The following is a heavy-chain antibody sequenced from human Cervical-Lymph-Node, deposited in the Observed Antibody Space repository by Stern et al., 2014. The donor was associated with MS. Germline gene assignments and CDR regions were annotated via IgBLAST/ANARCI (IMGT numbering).Heavy chain of an antibody. V-gene: IGHV1-18*01. J-gene: IGHJ4*02. Sequence: VQLVESGTEVKKPGASVLVSCKASGYTFTTYGITWVRQAPGQGLEWMGWISADSGNTKYAQKFQDRVTMTRDTTTGTAYMEVRSLRSDDTAVYYCARDKMHAFDYWGQGTQVTVPS. CDR3: ARDKMHAFDY. CDR2: ISADSGNT. D-gene: IGHD2-8*01. CDR1: GYTFTTYG.